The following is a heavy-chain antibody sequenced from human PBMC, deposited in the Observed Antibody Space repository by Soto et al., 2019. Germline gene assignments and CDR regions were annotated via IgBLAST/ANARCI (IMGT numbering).Heavy chain of an antibody. Sequence: QVQLVQSGAEVKKPGSSVKVSCKASGGTFSSYAISWVRQAPGQGLEWMGGIIPIFGTANYAQKFQGRVTITADESTSTAYMELSSLRSEDTAVYYCARDFILRSPGPALNYDILTGYPYYYGMDVWGQGTTVTVSS. CDR3: ARDFILRSPGPALNYDILTGYPYYYGMDV. D-gene: IGHD3-9*01. J-gene: IGHJ6*02. CDR2: IIPIFGTA. CDR1: GGTFSSYA. V-gene: IGHV1-69*12.